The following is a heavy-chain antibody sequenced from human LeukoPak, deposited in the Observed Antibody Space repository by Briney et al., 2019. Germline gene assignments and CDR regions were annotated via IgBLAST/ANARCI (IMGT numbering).Heavy chain of an antibody. CDR3: ARARNYYDSSGSGAFDI. CDR1: GGSISSSSYY. D-gene: IGHD3-22*01. V-gene: IGHV4-39*07. J-gene: IGHJ3*02. CDR2: IYYSGST. Sequence: SETLSLTCTVSGGSISSSSYYWGWIRQPPGKGLEWIGSIYYSGSTYYNPSLKSRATISVDTSKNQFSLKLSSVTAADTAVYYCARARNYYDSSGSGAFDIWGQGTMVTVSS.